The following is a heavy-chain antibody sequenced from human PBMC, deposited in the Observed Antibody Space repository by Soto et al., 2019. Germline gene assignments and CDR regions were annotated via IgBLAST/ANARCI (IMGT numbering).Heavy chain of an antibody. V-gene: IGHV4-39*01. Sequence: QLQLQESGPGLVKPSETLSLTCTVSGDSISSSTYYWGWIRQPPGKGLEWIGSIYYSGSTYYNPSLKSRVTISVDTSKNQFSLKLTSVTAADTAVYYCTRGRSVSGLYWGQGTLVTVSS. CDR1: GDSISSSTYY. D-gene: IGHD6-19*01. CDR3: TRGRSVSGLY. J-gene: IGHJ4*02. CDR2: IYYSGST.